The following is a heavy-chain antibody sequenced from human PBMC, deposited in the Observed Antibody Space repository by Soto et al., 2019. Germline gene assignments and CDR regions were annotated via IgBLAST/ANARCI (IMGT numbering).Heavy chain of an antibody. J-gene: IGHJ6*02. CDR1: GGSISSSNW. Sequence: PSETLSLTCAVSGGSISSSNWWSWVRQPPGKGLEWIGEIYHSGSTNYNPSLKSRVTISVDKSKNQFSLKLSSVTAADTAVYYCARIGLKDLDYYYGMDVWGQGTTVTVSS. CDR2: IYHSGST. CDR3: ARIGLKDLDYYYGMDV. V-gene: IGHV4-4*02.